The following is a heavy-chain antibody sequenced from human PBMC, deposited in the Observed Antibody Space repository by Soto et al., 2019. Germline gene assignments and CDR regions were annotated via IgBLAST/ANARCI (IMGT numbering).Heavy chain of an antibody. D-gene: IGHD3-16*02. CDR3: AKVVRSLRLGELSPFAY. CDR1: GFTFSSSA. J-gene: IGHJ4*02. Sequence: EVQLLESGGGLVQPGGSLRLSCVASGFTFSSSAMSWVRQAPGKALEWVSGISGSGGATYYADSVKGRFTISRDNSKNPLYRQMNSLKSEDTAVYYRAKVVRSLRLGELSPFAYWGQGTLVTVSS. CDR2: ISGSGGAT. V-gene: IGHV3-23*01.